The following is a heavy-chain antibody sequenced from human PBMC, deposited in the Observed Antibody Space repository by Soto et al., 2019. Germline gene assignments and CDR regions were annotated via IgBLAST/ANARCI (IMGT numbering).Heavy chain of an antibody. CDR3: ARASGEYSGYRRPLDDFDI. Sequence: SHTLSLTCAISGDSVSSNSAAWNWIRQSPSRGLEWLGRTYYRSKWYNDYAVSVKSRITINPDTSKNQFSLQLNSVTPEDTAVYYCARASGEYSGYRRPLDDFDIWGQGTMVTV. D-gene: IGHD5-12*01. V-gene: IGHV6-1*01. CDR1: GDSVSSNSAA. CDR2: TYYRSKWYN. J-gene: IGHJ3*02.